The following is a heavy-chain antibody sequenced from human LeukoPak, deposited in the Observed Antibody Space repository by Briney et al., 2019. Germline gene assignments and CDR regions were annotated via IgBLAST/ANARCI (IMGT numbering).Heavy chain of an antibody. CDR1: GGSISSGGYY. V-gene: IGHV4-31*03. D-gene: IGHD3-10*01. Sequence: PSETLSLTCTVSGGSISSGGYYWSWIRQHPGKGLEWIGYIYYSGSTYYNPSLKSRVTISVDTSKNQFSLKLSSVTAADTAVYYCARGVLLWFGELFDYWGLGALVTVSS. CDR2: IYYSGST. CDR3: ARGVLLWFGELFDY. J-gene: IGHJ4*02.